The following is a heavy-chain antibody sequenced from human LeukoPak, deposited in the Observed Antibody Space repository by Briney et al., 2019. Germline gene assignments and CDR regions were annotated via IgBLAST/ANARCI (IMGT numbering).Heavy chain of an antibody. CDR1: GFTFSSYS. Sequence: GSLRLSCAASGFTFSSYSMKWVRQAPGKGLEWVSSISSSSSYIYYADSVKGRFTISRDNAKNSLYLQMNSLRAEDTAVYYCARDKDIVATGDAFGIWGQGTMVTVSS. CDR2: ISSSSSYI. CDR3: ARDKDIVATGDAFGI. V-gene: IGHV3-21*01. D-gene: IGHD5-12*01. J-gene: IGHJ3*02.